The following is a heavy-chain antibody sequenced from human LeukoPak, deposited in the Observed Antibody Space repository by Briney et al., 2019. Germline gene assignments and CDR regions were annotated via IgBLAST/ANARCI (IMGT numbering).Heavy chain of an antibody. Sequence: GGSLRLSCAASGFTFSDYYMSWIRQAPGKRLEWVSYISSSGSTIYYADSVKGRFTISRDNAKNSLYLQMNSLRAEDTAVYYCARERCTRTSCYSHSNYYYYYMDVWGKGTTVTVSS. J-gene: IGHJ6*03. CDR1: GFTFSDYY. V-gene: IGHV3-11*01. D-gene: IGHD2-2*02. CDR3: ARERCTRTSCYSHSNYYYYYMDV. CDR2: ISSSGSTI.